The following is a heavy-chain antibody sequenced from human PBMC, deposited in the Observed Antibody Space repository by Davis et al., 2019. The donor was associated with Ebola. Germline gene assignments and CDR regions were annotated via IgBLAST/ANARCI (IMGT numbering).Heavy chain of an antibody. V-gene: IGHV3-33*01. CDR1: GFTFSSYG. CDR3: ARDWQQLGTGLDY. Sequence: GGSLRLSCAASGFTFSSYGMHWVRQAPGKGLEWVAVIWYDGSNKYYADSVKGRFTISRDNSKNTLYLQMNSLRAEHTAVYYCARDWQQLGTGLDYWGQGTLVTVSS. D-gene: IGHD6-13*01. CDR2: IWYDGSNK. J-gene: IGHJ4*02.